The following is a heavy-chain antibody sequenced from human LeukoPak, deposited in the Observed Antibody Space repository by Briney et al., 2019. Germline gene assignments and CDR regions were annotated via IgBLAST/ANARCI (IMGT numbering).Heavy chain of an antibody. CDR3: ARHGTSGTNLNWFDP. Sequence: ASETLSLTCTVSGGSISSSSYYWGWIRQPPGKGLEWIGSIYYSGSTYYNVSLKSRVTISVDTSRNQFSLKLSSVTAADTAVYYCARHGTSGTNLNWFDPWGQGTLVTVSS. V-gene: IGHV4-39*01. D-gene: IGHD1-1*01. CDR2: IYYSGST. J-gene: IGHJ5*02. CDR1: GGSISSSSYY.